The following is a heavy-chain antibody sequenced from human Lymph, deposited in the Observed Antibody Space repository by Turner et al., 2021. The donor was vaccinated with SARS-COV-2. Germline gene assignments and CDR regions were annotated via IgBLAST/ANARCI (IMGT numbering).Heavy chain of an antibody. D-gene: IGHD3-3*01. J-gene: IGHJ6*02. CDR3: AKVRSIFGVVIGGMDV. Sequence: QVQLVESGGGVVQPGRSLRLSCAASGFTFSSYGMHWVRQAPGKGLAWVAVISYDGSNKYYADSVKGRFTISRDNTKKTLYLQMNSLRAEDTAVYYCAKVRSIFGVVIGGMDVWGQGTTVTVSS. CDR1: GFTFSSYG. V-gene: IGHV3-30*18. CDR2: ISYDGSNK.